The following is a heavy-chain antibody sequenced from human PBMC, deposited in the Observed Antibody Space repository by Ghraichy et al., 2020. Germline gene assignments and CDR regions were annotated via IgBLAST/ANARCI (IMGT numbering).Heavy chain of an antibody. CDR1: GFTFSSYW. J-gene: IGHJ4*02. D-gene: IGHD1-26*01. CDR2: INSDGSST. CDR3: ARDPPEWELPNDK. Sequence: GESLNISCAASGFTFSSYWMHWVRQAPGKGLVWVSGINSDGSSTTYADSVKGRFTISRDNAMTTLYLQMNSLRAEDTAVYYCARDPPEWELPNDKWGQGTLVTVSS. V-gene: IGHV3-74*01.